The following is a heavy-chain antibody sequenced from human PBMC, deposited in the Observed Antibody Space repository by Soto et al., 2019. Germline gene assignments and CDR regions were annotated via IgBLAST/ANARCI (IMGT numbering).Heavy chain of an antibody. CDR1: GYTFTGYY. Sequence: ASVKVSCKASGYTFTGYYMHWVRQAPGQGLEWMGWINPNSGGTNYAQKFQGWVTMTRDTSISTAYMELGRLRSDDTAVYYCAREEPTGYYYYGMDVWGQGTTVTVSS. V-gene: IGHV1-2*04. CDR2: INPNSGGT. J-gene: IGHJ6*02. CDR3: AREEPTGYYYYGMDV.